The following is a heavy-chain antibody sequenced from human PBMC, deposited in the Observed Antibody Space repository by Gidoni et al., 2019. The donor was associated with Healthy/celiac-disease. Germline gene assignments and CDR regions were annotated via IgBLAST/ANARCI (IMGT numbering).Heavy chain of an antibody. CDR2: INPSGGST. Sequence: QVQLVQSGAEVKKPGASVKVSCKASGYNFTSYYMHWVRQAPGQGLEWMGIINPSGGSTSYAQKFQGRVTMTRDTSTSTVYMELSSLRSEDTAVYYCARGNPLYCSGGSCYNWFDPWGQGTLVTVSS. CDR3: ARGNPLYCSGGSCYNWFDP. V-gene: IGHV1-46*01. D-gene: IGHD2-15*01. J-gene: IGHJ5*02. CDR1: GYNFTSYY.